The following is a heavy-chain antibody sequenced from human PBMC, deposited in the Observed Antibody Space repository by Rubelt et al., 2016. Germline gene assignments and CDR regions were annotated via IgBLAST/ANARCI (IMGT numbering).Heavy chain of an antibody. D-gene: IGHD4-23*01. CDR1: GFIYSTYW. J-gene: IGHJ4*02. Sequence: GGSLRLSCSASGFIYSTYWMTWVRQAPGKGLEWVANIRQDGNEKYYVDSVKGRFTISRDNAQNSLYLQMNSLRAGDTAIYYCAKDFSYGSYSYSDYWGQGTLVTVSS. V-gene: IGHV3-7*03. CDR3: AKDFSYGSYSYSDY. CDR2: IRQDGNEK.